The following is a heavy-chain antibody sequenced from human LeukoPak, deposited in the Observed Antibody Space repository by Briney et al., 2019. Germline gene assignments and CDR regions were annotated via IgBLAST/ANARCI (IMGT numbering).Heavy chain of an antibody. CDR2: ISSSGGTI. V-gene: IGHV3-48*03. J-gene: IGHJ6*02. Sequence: GGSLRLSCAASGFTFSSYEMNWVRQTPGKGLEWVSYISSSGGTIYYADSVKGRFTISGDNAKNSLYLQMNSLRAEDTAVYYCARGSAYYYYVMDVWGQGTTVTVSS. CDR1: GFTFSSYE. CDR3: ARGSAYYYYVMDV.